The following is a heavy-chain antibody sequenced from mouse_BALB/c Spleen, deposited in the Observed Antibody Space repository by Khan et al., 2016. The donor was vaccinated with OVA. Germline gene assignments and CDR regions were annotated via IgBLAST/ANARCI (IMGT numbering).Heavy chain of an antibody. D-gene: IGHD1-1*01. V-gene: IGHV5-9-3*01. CDR1: GFTFSSYA. Sequence: EVELVESGGGLVKPGGSLILSCAASGFTFSSYAMSWVRQTPEKRLEWVATIISGGNYTYYPASVKGRFTISRDNAKNTLYLQLSSLRSEDTAMYYCTRPPITTVVATSYWVFDVWGAGTTVTVSS. CDR3: TRPPITTVVATSYWVFDV. CDR2: IISGGNYT. J-gene: IGHJ1*01.